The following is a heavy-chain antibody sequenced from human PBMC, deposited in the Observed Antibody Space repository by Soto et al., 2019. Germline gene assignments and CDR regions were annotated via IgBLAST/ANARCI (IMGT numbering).Heavy chain of an antibody. D-gene: IGHD2-21*01. CDR1: GYTFTGYY. V-gene: IGHV1-2*02. CDR2: INPETGGT. J-gene: IGHJ6*02. CDR3: ARERFQVISDGMDV. Sequence: APVKVSCKASGYTFTGYYVHWEREAPGQGLEWMGWINPETGGTSYAQKFQGRVTLSRDTSINTAYLELSSLRFDDAAVYFCARERFQVISDGMDVWGQGTTVTGS.